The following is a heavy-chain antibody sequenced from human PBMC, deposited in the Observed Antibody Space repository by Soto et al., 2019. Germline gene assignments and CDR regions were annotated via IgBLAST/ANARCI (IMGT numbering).Heavy chain of an antibody. D-gene: IGHD2-15*01. CDR2: IKQDGSEK. J-gene: IGHJ4*02. CDR1: GFTFSRFW. Sequence: EVQLVESGGGLVQPGGCLRLSCAASGFTFSRFWRSWVRQAPGKGLEWVASIKQDGSEKWYGDSVKGRFTISRDNAKNSLYLQMNSLRAEDTAVYYCARVPGTARWWDYWGQGTLVTVSS. V-gene: IGHV3-7*01. CDR3: ARVPGTARWWDY.